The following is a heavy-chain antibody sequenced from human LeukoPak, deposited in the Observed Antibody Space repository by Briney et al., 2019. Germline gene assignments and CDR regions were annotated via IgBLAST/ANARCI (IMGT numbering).Heavy chain of an antibody. CDR2: IKQDGSEK. CDR1: GFTVSSNY. CDR3: ARDILGGY. Sequence: GGSLRLSCAASGFTVSSNYMSWVRQAPGKGLEWVANIKQDGSEKYYVDSVKGRFTISRDNAKNSLYLQMNSLRAEDTAVYYCARDILGGYWGQGTLVTVSS. D-gene: IGHD3-10*01. V-gene: IGHV3-7*03. J-gene: IGHJ4*02.